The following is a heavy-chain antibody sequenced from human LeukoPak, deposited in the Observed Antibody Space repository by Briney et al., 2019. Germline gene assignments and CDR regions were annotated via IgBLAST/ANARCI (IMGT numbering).Heavy chain of an antibody. CDR2: IYVAGST. V-gene: IGHV3-53*01. J-gene: IGHJ3*02. D-gene: IGHD6-6*01. Sequence: GGSLRLSCAASGFTFSDSFMTWVRQAPGKGLEWVSVIYVAGSTYYADSVKGRFTISRDNAQNSMYLQMNSLRAEDTAVYYCGRVGGRSKAAKGDAFDIWGQGTMVTVSS. CDR3: GRVGGRSKAAKGDAFDI. CDR1: GFTFSDSF.